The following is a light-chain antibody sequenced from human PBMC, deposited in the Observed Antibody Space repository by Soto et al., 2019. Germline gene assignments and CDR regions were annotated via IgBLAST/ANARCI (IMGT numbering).Light chain of an antibody. J-gene: IGKJ4*01. V-gene: IGKV3-15*01. Sequence: DIVVTQCPSTLSVSPGERATLSCRASQFLXSNFAWYQQKPGQAPRILXYCVSTRATGSPARLSGSGSGTEFTLTISSLHSEDFSVYYFQHYNSWPLTFGGGTKVEIK. CDR3: QHYNSWPLT. CDR1: QFLXSN. CDR2: CVS.